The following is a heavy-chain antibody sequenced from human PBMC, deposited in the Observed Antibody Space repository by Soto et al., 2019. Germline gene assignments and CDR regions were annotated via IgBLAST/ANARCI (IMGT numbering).Heavy chain of an antibody. D-gene: IGHD5-12*01. V-gene: IGHV1-2*04. CDR3: AKESAYDLSYYYDSMDV. CDR2: INPDSGGT. Sequence: IHRVLHDTGQGLEWVGWINPDSGGTSYAQKFQGWVTLTSDTSISTAYMELSRLKSDDTAVYYCAKESAYDLSYYYDSMDVWLQGTTVTVSS. J-gene: IGHJ6*02.